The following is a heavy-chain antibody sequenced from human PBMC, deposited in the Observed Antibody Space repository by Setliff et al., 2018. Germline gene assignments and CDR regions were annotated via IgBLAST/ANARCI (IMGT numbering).Heavy chain of an antibody. Sequence: SETLSLTCNVYGGSFDTYYWSWIRQPPGKGLEWFGEINQSGSGDYNPSFKGRVTISVDTSKKQFSLTLRYVTAADTALYYCRQAVVGRDVFDVWGQGTVVTVSS. CDR3: RQAVVGRDVFDV. CDR2: INQSGSG. D-gene: IGHD1-1*01. J-gene: IGHJ3*01. V-gene: IGHV4-34*01. CDR1: GGSFDTYY.